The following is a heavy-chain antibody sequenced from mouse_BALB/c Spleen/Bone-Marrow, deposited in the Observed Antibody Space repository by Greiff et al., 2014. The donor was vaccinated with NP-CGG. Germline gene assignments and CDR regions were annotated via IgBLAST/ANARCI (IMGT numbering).Heavy chain of an antibody. V-gene: IGHV5-12-1*01. Sequence: EVKLMESGGGLVKPGGSLKLSCAASGFAFSSYDMSWVRQTPEKRLEWVAYISHGGGTTYYSDTLKGRFTISRDNAKNTLYLQMSRLKSEDTAIYYGTRHGGCYPYYYAMDYWGQGTSVTVSS. J-gene: IGHJ4*01. CDR2: ISHGGGTT. D-gene: IGHD1-1*02. CDR1: GFAFSSYD. CDR3: TRHGGCYPYYYAMDY.